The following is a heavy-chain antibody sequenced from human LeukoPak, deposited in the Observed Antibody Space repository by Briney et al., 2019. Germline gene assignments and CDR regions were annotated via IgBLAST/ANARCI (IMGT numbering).Heavy chain of an antibody. CDR2: ISSSSSTI. CDR3: ARAQLWFGELSGAFDI. V-gene: IGHV3-48*04. J-gene: IGHJ3*02. Sequence: GSLRLSCAASGFTFSSYSMNWVRQAPGKGLEWVSYISSSSSTIYYADSVKGRFTISRDNAKNSLYLQMNSLRAEDTAVYYCARAQLWFGELSGAFDIWAKGQWSPSLQ. D-gene: IGHD3-10*01. CDR1: GFTFSSYS.